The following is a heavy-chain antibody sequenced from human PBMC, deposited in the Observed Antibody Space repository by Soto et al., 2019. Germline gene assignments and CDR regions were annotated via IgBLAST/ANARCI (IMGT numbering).Heavy chain of an antibody. CDR3: AGLPSGSYSTFEC. J-gene: IGHJ4*02. Sequence: ASVNVSCKASGYTFTGYYIHWVRQAPGQGLEWMGWINPNIGGTNYAQKFQGRVTMTRDTSISTAYMELSRLRSDDTAVYYCAGLPSGSYSTFECWGKGKMVTVSA. CDR1: GYTFTGYY. CDR2: INPNIGGT. D-gene: IGHD1-26*01. V-gene: IGHV1-2*02.